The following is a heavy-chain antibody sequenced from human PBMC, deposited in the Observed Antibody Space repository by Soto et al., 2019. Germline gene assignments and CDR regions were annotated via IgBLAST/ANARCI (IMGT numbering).Heavy chain of an antibody. J-gene: IGHJ4*02. D-gene: IGHD3-10*01. Sequence: PGGSQRLSCSASGFSLGSHAMHWVRQTPGKGLEWVAVVIYDGSKKYYADSVKGRFTISRDNSKSMLFLQMNSLRPEDTALYYCAKDRGETWTEYYFDYWGPGTLVTVSS. CDR1: GFSLGSHA. CDR3: AKDRGETWTEYYFDY. CDR2: VIYDGSKK. V-gene: IGHV3-30*18.